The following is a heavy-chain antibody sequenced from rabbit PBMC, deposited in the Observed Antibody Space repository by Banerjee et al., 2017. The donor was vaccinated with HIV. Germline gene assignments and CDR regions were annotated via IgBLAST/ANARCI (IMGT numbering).Heavy chain of an antibody. CDR2: IDTNDGDT. CDR3: ARNYVNAFDP. D-gene: IGHD1-1*01. Sequence: QLVESGGGLVQPGGSLRLTCTVSGFSFSSNWICWVRQAPGKGLEWIACIDTNDGDTDYANWSKGRFTISKTSSTTVTLQMTSLTAADTATYFCARNYVNAFDPRGPGTLVTVS. V-gene: IGHV1S45*01. CDR1: GFSFSSNW. J-gene: IGHJ2*01.